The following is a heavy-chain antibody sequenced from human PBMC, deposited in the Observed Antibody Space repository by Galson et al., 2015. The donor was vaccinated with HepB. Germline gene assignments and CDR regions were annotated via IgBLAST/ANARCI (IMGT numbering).Heavy chain of an antibody. V-gene: IGHV3-33*08. J-gene: IGHJ4*02. CDR1: GFTFTDHG. CDR3: VRESDWGLFDY. CDR2: IWYDGSKK. Sequence: SLRLSCAASGFTFTDHGMLWVRQAPGKGLEWVATIWYDGSKKYYKDSVKGRFTISRDNTKNSLYLQMSGVRVDDTAFYYCVRESDWGLFDYWGRGTLVTVSS. D-gene: IGHD3/OR15-3a*01.